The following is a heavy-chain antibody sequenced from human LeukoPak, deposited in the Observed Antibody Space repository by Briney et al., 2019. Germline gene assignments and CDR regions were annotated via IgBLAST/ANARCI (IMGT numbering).Heavy chain of an antibody. CDR1: GCTFSSYS. D-gene: IGHD3-3*01. CDR2: ISSSSSYI. V-gene: IGHV3-21*01. CDR3: ATTTEDDFWSGQVSYYFDY. Sequence: GGSLRLSCASSGCTFSSYSMNWVRQAPGKGPEWVSSISSSSSYIYYADSVKGRFTISRDNAKNSLYLQMNCLRAEDTAVYYCATTTEDDFWSGQVSYYFDYWGQGTLVTVSS. J-gene: IGHJ4*02.